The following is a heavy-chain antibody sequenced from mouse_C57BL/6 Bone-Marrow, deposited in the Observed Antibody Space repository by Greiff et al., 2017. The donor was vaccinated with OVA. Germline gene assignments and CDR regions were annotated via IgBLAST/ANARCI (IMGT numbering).Heavy chain of an antibody. J-gene: IGHJ4*01. V-gene: IGHV1-7*01. CDR3: AREGTYYGRDYYAMDY. D-gene: IGHD1-1*02. Sequence: VKLMESGAELVKPGASVKLSCKASGYTFTSYWMHWVKQRPGQGLEWIGYINTSSGYTKYNQKFKDNATLTAYKSSTTAYMQLSSLTYEDSAVYYCAREGTYYGRDYYAMDYWGQGTSVTVSS. CDR2: INTSSGYT. CDR1: GYTFTSYW.